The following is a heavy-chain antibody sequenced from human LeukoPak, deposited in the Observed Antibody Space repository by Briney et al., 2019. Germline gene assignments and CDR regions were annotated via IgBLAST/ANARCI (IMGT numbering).Heavy chain of an antibody. CDR2: IIPIFGTA. Sequence: SVKVSCKASGGTFSSYAISWVRQAPGQGLEWMGGIIPIFGTANYAQKFQGRVTITADESTSTAYMELSSLRSEDTAVYYCARGKPHYDSSGYDYWGQGTLVTVSS. CDR1: GGTFSSYA. J-gene: IGHJ4*02. V-gene: IGHV1-69*01. CDR3: ARGKPHYDSSGYDY. D-gene: IGHD3-22*01.